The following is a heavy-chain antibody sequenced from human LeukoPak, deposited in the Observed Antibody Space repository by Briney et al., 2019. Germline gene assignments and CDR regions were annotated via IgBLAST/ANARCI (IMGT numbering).Heavy chain of an antibody. CDR3: AKSPRWSGSRYYFDY. J-gene: IGHJ4*02. V-gene: IGHV3-23*01. CDR1: GFTFSSYA. D-gene: IGHD1-26*01. CDR2: ISGSGGST. Sequence: GGSLRLSCAASGFTFSSYAMSWVRQAPGKGLXXXXXISGSGGSTYYADSVKGRFTISRDNSKNTLYLQMNSLRAEDTAVYYCAKSPRWSGSRYYFDYWGQGTLVTVSS.